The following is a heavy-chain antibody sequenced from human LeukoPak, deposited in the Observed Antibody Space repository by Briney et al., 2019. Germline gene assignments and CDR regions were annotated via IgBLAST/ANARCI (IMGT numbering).Heavy chain of an antibody. CDR3: ARDSSGWYSGWLDP. Sequence: ASVKVSCKASGYTFTAYYIHWVRQAPGQGLEWMGWINPSSGDTNYAHKFQARVTMTRGTSISTAYMELSRLRSDGTAVYYCARDSSGWYSGWLDPWGQGTLVTVSS. CDR2: INPSSGDT. J-gene: IGHJ5*02. CDR1: GYTFTAYY. V-gene: IGHV1-2*02. D-gene: IGHD6-19*01.